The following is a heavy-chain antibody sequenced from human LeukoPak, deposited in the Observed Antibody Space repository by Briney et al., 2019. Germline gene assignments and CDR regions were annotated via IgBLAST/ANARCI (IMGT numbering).Heavy chain of an antibody. CDR2: INHSGST. V-gene: IGHV4-34*01. CDR1: GGSFSGYY. CDR3: AREGQRWLQDY. J-gene: IGHJ4*02. D-gene: IGHD5-24*01. Sequence: SETLSLTCAVYGGSFSGYYWSWIRQPPGKGLEWIGEINHSGSTNYNPSLKGRVTISVDTSKNQFSLKLSSVTAADTAVYYCAREGQRWLQDYWGQGTLVTVSS.